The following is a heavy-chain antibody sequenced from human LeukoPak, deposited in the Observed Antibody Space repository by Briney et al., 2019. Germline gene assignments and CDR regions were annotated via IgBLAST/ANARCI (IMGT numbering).Heavy chain of an antibody. CDR1: GYTFTSYA. CDR3: ARGPLPAARYNWFDP. CDR2: INADNGNT. J-gene: IGHJ5*02. D-gene: IGHD2-2*01. V-gene: IGHV1-3*01. Sequence: ASVKVSCKASGYTFTSYAMHWVRQAPGQRLEWMGWINADNGNTEYSQKFQGRVTITRDTSASTAYIELSSLRSEDTAVYYCARGPLPAARYNWFDPWGQGTPVTVSS.